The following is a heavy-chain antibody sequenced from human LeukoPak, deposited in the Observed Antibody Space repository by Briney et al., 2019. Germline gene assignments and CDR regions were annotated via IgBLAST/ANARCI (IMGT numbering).Heavy chain of an antibody. CDR2: IWYDGSKT. CDR1: AFTFSDYG. V-gene: IGHV3-33*01. J-gene: IGHJ4*02. Sequence: GRSLRLSCAASAFTFSDYGMHWVRQAPGKGLEWVAVIWYDGSKTYYADSVKGRFTISRDDSKNTLFLQMNSLRADDTAIYHCARDYCSTTSCLDYWGQGTLVIVSS. D-gene: IGHD2-2*01. CDR3: ARDYCSTTSCLDY.